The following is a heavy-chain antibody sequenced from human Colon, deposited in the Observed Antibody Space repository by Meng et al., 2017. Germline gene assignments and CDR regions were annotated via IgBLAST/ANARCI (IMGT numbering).Heavy chain of an antibody. CDR2: IAHTGRT. CDR1: GVSISTTNW. J-gene: IGHJ4*02. D-gene: IGHD1/OR15-1a*01. V-gene: IGHV4-4*02. Sequence: QMLLRESGPGLVKPSGTLSLTCAVSGVSISTTNWWTWFRQSPGKGLEWIGEIAHTGRTNYNRSLKSRVTVSMDKSKNHFSLNVTSVTAADTAVYYCGTTDINYCPIHYWGQGTLVTSPQ. CDR3: GTTDINYCPIHY.